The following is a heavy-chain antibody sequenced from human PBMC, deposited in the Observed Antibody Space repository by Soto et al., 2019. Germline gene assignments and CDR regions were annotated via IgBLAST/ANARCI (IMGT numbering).Heavy chain of an antibody. J-gene: IGHJ3*02. Sequence: QVQLVESGGGVVQPGRSLRLSCAASGFTFSSYGMHWVRQAPGKGLEWVAVIWYDGSNKYYADSVKGRFTISRDNSKNTLYLQMNSLRAEDTAVYYCARDLAHYGSGSYLVAFAIWGQGTMVTVSS. CDR1: GFTFSSYG. D-gene: IGHD3-10*01. CDR3: ARDLAHYGSGSYLVAFAI. CDR2: IWYDGSNK. V-gene: IGHV3-33*01.